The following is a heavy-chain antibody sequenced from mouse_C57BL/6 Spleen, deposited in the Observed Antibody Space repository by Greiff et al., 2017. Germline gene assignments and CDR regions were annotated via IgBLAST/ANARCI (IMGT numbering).Heavy chain of an antibody. Sequence: VQLQQPGAELVKPGASVKLSCKASGYTFTSYWMHWVKQRPGQGLEWIGMIHPNSGSTNYNEKFKSKATLTVDKSSSTAYMQLSSLTSEDSAVYYCAREDYYDYDGAYWGQGTTRTVSS. J-gene: IGHJ2*01. CDR3: AREDYYDYDGAY. D-gene: IGHD2-4*01. V-gene: IGHV1-64*01. CDR1: GYTFTSYW. CDR2: IHPNSGST.